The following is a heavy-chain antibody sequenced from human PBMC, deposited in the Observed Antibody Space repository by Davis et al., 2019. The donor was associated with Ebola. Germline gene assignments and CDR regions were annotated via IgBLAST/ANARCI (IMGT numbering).Heavy chain of an antibody. CDR2: IKSITDGGAT. CDR1: GFTFSSTW. J-gene: IGHJ4*02. D-gene: IGHD6-19*01. CDR3: TTVIRGSSGWFDY. Sequence: PGGSLRLSCAASGFTFSSTWMSWVRQAPGKGLEWVGRIKSITDGGATDYAVPVKGRFDVSREDSKNTLDLQMNSLKTEDTAVYYCTTVIRGSSGWFDYWGQGTLVTVSS. V-gene: IGHV3-15*01.